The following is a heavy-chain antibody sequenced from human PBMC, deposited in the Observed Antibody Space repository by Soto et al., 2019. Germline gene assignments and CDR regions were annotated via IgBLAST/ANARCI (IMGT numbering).Heavy chain of an antibody. V-gene: IGHV3-30*18. CDR3: AKGAVTSSLYYFDY. CDR2: ISYDGSEK. CDR1: GFTFSSYG. J-gene: IGHJ4*02. D-gene: IGHD4-17*01. Sequence: QVQLVESGGGVVQPGRSLRLSCAASGFTFSSYGMHWVRQPPGKGLEWVAIISYDGSEKNYAGSVKGRFTISRDNSKNTLYLQMNSLRAEDTAVYYCAKGAVTSSLYYFDYWGQGTLVTVSS.